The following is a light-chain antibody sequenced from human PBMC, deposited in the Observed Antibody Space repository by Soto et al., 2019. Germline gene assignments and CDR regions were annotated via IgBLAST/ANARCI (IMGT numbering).Light chain of an antibody. CDR2: GAS. J-gene: IGKJ2*01. CDR1: QSVSSN. CDR3: QPYNNWPPMYT. Sequence: EIVMTQSPATLSVSPGERATLSCRASQSVSSNLAWYQQKPGQAPRILIYGASTRATGIPARFIGSGSGTEFTLTISSLQSEDFAVYYCQPYNNWPPMYTFGQGTKLEIK. V-gene: IGKV3-15*01.